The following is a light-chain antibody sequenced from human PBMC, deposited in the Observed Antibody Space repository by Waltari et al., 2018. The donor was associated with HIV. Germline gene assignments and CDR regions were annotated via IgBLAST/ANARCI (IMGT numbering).Light chain of an antibody. V-gene: IGLV2-8*01. J-gene: IGLJ2*01. CDR3: SSYGGNSNVI. CDR2: EVL. CDR1: SSDIGDYDY. Sequence: QSALTQPPSASGSPGQSVTISCTGNSSDIGDYDYVSWYQHQPGEAPKLLIYEVLNRPSGVPHRFSGSKSGNTASLTVSGLQAEDEADYYCSSYGGNSNVIFGGGTKLTVL.